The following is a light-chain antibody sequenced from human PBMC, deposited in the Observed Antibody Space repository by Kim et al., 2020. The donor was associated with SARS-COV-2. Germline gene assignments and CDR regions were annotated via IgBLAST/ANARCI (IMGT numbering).Light chain of an antibody. Sequence: VSPGQTARITCSGDVLAKNYARWFQQKPGQAPVLVIYKDSERPSGIPERFSGSSSGTTVTLTISGAQVEDEADYYCYSAADNKGVFGTGTKVTVL. CDR3: YSAADNKGV. CDR2: KDS. CDR1: VLAKNY. J-gene: IGLJ1*01. V-gene: IGLV3-27*01.